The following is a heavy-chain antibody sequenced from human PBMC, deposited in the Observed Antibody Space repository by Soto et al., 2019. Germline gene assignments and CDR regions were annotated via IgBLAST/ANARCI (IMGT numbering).Heavy chain of an antibody. J-gene: IGHJ6*02. D-gene: IGHD3-3*01. Sequence: SVKVSCKASGFTFTSSAMQWVRQARGQRLEWIGWIVVGSGNTNYAQKFQERVTITRDMSTSTAYMELSSLRSEDTAVYYCAGGPTQYYDFWSGYSRSYYYYGMDVWGQGTTVTVSS. CDR1: GFTFTSSA. V-gene: IGHV1-58*02. CDR2: IVVGSGNT. CDR3: AGGPTQYYDFWSGYSRSYYYYGMDV.